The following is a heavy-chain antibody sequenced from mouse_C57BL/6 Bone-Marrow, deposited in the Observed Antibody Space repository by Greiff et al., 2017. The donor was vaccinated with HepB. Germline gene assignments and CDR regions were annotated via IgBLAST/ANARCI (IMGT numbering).Heavy chain of an antibody. CDR3: AREDPSWFAY. J-gene: IGHJ3*01. Sequence: QVQLQQPGAELVKPGASVKLSCKASGYTFTSYWMQWVKQRPGQGLEWIGEIDPSDSYTNYNQKFKGKATLTVDTSSSTAYMQLSSLTSEDSAVYDCAREDPSWFAYWGQGTLVTVAA. V-gene: IGHV1-50*01. CDR2: IDPSDSYT. CDR1: GYTFTSYW.